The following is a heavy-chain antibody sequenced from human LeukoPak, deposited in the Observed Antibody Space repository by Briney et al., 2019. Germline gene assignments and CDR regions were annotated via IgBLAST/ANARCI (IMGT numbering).Heavy chain of an antibody. D-gene: IGHD4-17*01. Sequence: PSETLSLTCTVSGGSISSGGYYWSWIRQHPGKGLEWIGYIYYSGSTNYNPSLKSRVTISVDTSKNQFSLKLSSVTAADTAVYYCARSSSYYGDSPFDYWGQGTLVTVSS. CDR3: ARSSSYYGDSPFDY. CDR1: GGSISSGGYY. V-gene: IGHV4-61*08. CDR2: IYYSGST. J-gene: IGHJ4*02.